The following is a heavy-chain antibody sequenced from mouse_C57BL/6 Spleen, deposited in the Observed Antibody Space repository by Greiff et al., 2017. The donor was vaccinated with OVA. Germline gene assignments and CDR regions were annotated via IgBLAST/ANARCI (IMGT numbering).Heavy chain of an antibody. D-gene: IGHD3-2*02. V-gene: IGHV1-82*01. CDR1: GYAFSSSW. CDR2: IYPGDGDT. J-gene: IGHJ2*01. Sequence: QVQLQQSGPELVKPGASVKISCKASGYAFSSSWMNWVKQRPGKGLEWIGRIYPGDGDTKYNGKFKGKATLTADKSSSTAYMQLSSLTSEDSAVYFCARWLRPFDYWGQGTTLTVSS. CDR3: ARWLRPFDY.